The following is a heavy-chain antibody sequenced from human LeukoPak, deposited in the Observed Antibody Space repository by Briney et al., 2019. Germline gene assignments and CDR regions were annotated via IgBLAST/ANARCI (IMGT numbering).Heavy chain of an antibody. CDR2: ISSSSSYI. D-gene: IGHD5-24*01. V-gene: IGHV3-21*01. CDR1: GFTFSSYS. Sequence: PGGSLRLSCAASGFTFSSYSMNWVRQAPGKGLVWVSSISSSSSYIYYADSVKGPFTISRDNAKNSLYLQMNSLRAEDTAVYYCARDFGWLQSFGYFDYWGQGTLVTVSS. J-gene: IGHJ4*02. CDR3: ARDFGWLQSFGYFDY.